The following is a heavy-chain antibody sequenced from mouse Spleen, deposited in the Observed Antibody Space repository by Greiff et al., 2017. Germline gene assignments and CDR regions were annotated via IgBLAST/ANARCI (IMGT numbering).Heavy chain of an antibody. Sequence: VQLQQSGPELVKPGASVKISCKASGYTFTDYYINWVKQRPGQRLEWIGWIYPGSGNTKYNEKFKGKATLTVDTSSSTAYMQLSSLTSEDSAVYFCAIYDGYYVGYFDVWGAGTTVTVSS. CDR1: GYTFTDYY. V-gene: IGHV1-84*01. CDR3: AIYDGYYVGYFDV. J-gene: IGHJ1*01. CDR2: IYPGSGNT. D-gene: IGHD2-3*01.